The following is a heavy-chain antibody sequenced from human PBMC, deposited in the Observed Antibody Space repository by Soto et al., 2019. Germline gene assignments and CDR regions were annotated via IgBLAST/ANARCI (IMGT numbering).Heavy chain of an antibody. CDR3: AVPGAGDFDY. Sequence: SETLSLTCAVSGASIGTNNWWSWVRQPPGKGLEWIGEVYHSGTTNCNPSLKSRVTISIDNSKNQFSLRLTSMTAADTAVYYCAVPGAGDFDYWSQGPLVTVS. CDR1: GASIGTNNW. CDR2: VYHSGTT. V-gene: IGHV4-4*02. D-gene: IGHD6-13*01. J-gene: IGHJ4*02.